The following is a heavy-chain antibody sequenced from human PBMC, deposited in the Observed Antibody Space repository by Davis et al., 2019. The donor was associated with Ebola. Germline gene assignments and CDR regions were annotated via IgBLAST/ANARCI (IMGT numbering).Heavy chain of an antibody. CDR3: ARGTGNVWLVTAFDI. CDR2: IIPILGIA. V-gene: IGHV1-69*02. Sequence: SVKVSCKASGGTFSSYTISWVRQAPGQGLEWMGRIIPILGIANYAQKFQGRVTITADRSTSTAYMELSSLRSEDTAVYYCARGTGNVWLVTAFDIWGQGTMVTVSS. CDR1: GGTFSSYT. D-gene: IGHD6-19*01. J-gene: IGHJ3*02.